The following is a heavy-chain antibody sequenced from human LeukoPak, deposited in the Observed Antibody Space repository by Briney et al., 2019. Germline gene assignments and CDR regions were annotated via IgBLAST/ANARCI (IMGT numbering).Heavy chain of an antibody. V-gene: IGHV4-34*01. CDR1: GGSFSGYY. Sequence: SETLSLTCTVYGGSFSGYYWSWIRQPPGKGLEWIGEINHSGSTNYNPSLKSPVTISVDTSKNQFSLKLSSVNAADPAVYYCARAKRSRAVPAMVTRYYYYGMDVWGQGTTVTVSS. CDR2: INHSGST. D-gene: IGHD5-18*01. J-gene: IGHJ6*02. CDR3: ARAKRSRAVPAMVTRYYYYGMDV.